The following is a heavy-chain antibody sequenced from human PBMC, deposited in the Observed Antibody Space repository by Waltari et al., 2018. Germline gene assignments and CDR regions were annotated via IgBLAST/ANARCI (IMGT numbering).Heavy chain of an antibody. J-gene: IGHJ4*02. CDR3: AREQWLPDD. CDR1: GFTFLSYA. Sequence: EVQLLESGGGLVQPGASLRLSCSASGFTFLSYAMSWVRQGPGKGLEWVSAISGIVRSTDSSNSVKGRYTISRDNSKDTVYQQMSGVRDEDTAVYYCAREQWLPDDWGQGTLVTVSS. D-gene: IGHD6-19*01. CDR2: ISGIVRST. V-gene: IGHV3-23*01.